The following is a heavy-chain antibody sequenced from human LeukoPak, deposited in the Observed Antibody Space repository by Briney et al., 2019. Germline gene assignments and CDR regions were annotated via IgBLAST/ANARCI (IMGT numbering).Heavy chain of an antibody. CDR1: GGTFSSYA. J-gene: IGHJ2*01. V-gene: IGHV1-69*05. Sequence: ASVKVSCKASGGTFSSYAISWVRQALGQGLEWMGGIIPIFGTANYAQKFQGRVTITTDESTSTAYMELSSLRSEDTAVYYCARSPVYDSSGYYNWYFDLWGRGTLVTVSS. D-gene: IGHD3-22*01. CDR3: ARSPVYDSSGYYNWYFDL. CDR2: IIPIFGTA.